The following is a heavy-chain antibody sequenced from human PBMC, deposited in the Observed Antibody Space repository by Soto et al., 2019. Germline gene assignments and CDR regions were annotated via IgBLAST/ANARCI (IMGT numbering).Heavy chain of an antibody. V-gene: IGHV3-23*01. Sequence: GGSLRLSCAASGFTVNNHAMHWVRQAPGEGLEWVSSFTGGVVSTRYTDSVKGRFTISRDTSKNTLSLQMDSLRVEDTAIYYCMKEGRLAVGGLDLWGQGALVTVSS. J-gene: IGHJ5*02. D-gene: IGHD3-10*01. CDR1: GFTVNNHA. CDR3: MKEGRLAVGGLDL. CDR2: FTGGVVST.